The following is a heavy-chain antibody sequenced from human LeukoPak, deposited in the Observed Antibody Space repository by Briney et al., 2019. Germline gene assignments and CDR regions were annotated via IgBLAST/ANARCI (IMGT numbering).Heavy chain of an antibody. CDR3: ATWLRALDY. CDR2: VGRSTTTI. D-gene: IGHD5-12*01. V-gene: IGHV3-48*02. Sequence: PGGSLRLSCAASGFTFSSYDMNWVRQAPGKGLEWVSYVGRSTTTIYHADSVRGRFTISRDNAKNSVYLQMNSLRDEDTAVYYCATWLRALDYWGQGTLVTVSS. J-gene: IGHJ4*02. CDR1: GFTFSSYD.